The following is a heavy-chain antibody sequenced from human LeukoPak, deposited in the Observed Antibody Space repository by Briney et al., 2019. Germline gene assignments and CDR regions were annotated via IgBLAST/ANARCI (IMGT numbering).Heavy chain of an antibody. CDR3: VRDGEGVAISVNYWFDP. V-gene: IGHV1-46*01. J-gene: IGHJ5*02. CDR2: INPSGGRT. Sequence: ASVKVSCKASGYTFTSYHMHWVRQAPGQGLEWMGIINPSGGRTSNAQKFQGRVTMTRDTSVSTAYMELRGLRSEDTAVYYCVRDGEGVAISVNYWFDPWGQGTLVTVSS. D-gene: IGHD3-10*01. CDR1: GYTFTSYH.